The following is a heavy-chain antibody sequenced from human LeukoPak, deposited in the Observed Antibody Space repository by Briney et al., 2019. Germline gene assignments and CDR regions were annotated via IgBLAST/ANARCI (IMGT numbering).Heavy chain of an antibody. CDR2: IIPILGIA. CDR1: GGTFSSYA. Sequence: ASVKVSCKASGGTFSSYAISWVRQAPGQGLEWMGRIIPILGIANYAQKFQGRVTIIADKSTSTAYMELSSLRSEDTAVYYCARDNYDSSGYYSAQYYFDYWGQGTLVTVSS. V-gene: IGHV1-69*04. J-gene: IGHJ4*02. CDR3: ARDNYDSSGYYSAQYYFDY. D-gene: IGHD3-22*01.